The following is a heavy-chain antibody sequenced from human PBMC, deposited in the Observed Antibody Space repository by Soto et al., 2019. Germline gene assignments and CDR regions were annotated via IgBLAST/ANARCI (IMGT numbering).Heavy chain of an antibody. V-gene: IGHV3-23*01. J-gene: IGHJ4*02. CDR3: AKDRKYLYDFGSGYDG. CDR2: ISVSGGIT. CDR1: GFSFINYA. Sequence: EVHLLESGGDLVQPGGSLRLSCAASGFSFINYAMNWVRQAPGKGLEWVSSISVSGGITDYADSVKGRFTISRDGSNNTLFLLMNNLRGEDTAVYYCAKDRKYLYDFGSGYDGWGQGTLVTVSS. D-gene: IGHD3-3*01.